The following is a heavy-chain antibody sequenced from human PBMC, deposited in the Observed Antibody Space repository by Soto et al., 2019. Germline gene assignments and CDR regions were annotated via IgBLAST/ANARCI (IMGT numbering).Heavy chain of an antibody. D-gene: IGHD6-19*01. CDR1: GYTFKNYG. Sequence: QVQLVQSGPEVKNPGASVKVSCKASGYTFKNYGIKWVRQAPGQGLEWVGGITTYNGNRYSAEKFQGRVTMTTDTSTSTTYMELKSLTSDDTGVYFCARDAQPKGVAADGASDYWGQGTLVTLSS. CDR3: ARDAQPKGVAADGASDY. J-gene: IGHJ4*02. V-gene: IGHV1-18*01. CDR2: ITTYNGNR.